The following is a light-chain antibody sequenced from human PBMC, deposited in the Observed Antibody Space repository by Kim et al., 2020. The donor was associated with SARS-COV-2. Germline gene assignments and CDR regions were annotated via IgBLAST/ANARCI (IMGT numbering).Light chain of an antibody. CDR1: ALPKQY. V-gene: IGLV3-25*03. CDR3: QSADSSDTSWG. J-gene: IGLJ3*02. Sequence: SYELTQPPSVSVSPGQTARITCSGEALPKQYAYWFQQKPGQAPVVVIYEDTERPSGIPERFSGSTSGTTVTLTISGVQAEDEADYYCQSADSSDTSWGFG. CDR2: EDT.